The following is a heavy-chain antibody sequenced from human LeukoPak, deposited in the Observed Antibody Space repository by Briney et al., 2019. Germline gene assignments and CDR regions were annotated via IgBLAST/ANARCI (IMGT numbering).Heavy chain of an antibody. J-gene: IGHJ4*02. Sequence: PGGSLRLSCAASGFTFSSYGMHWVRQAPGKGLEWVALIRYDGSNKYYADSVKGRFTISRDNSKNTLYLQMNSLRAEDTAVYYCAKDPYGDYTFDYWGQGTLVTVSS. V-gene: IGHV3-30*02. CDR1: GFTFSSYG. CDR3: AKDPYGDYTFDY. CDR2: IRYDGSNK. D-gene: IGHD4-17*01.